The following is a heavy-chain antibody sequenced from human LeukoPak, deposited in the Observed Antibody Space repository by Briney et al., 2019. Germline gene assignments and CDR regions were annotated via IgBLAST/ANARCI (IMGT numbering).Heavy chain of an antibody. Sequence: GGSLRLSCAASGITIRNYGMTWVRQAPGRGLQWVSSINNSGTRTFYEDSVRGRFTISRDDSKNTIYLQMNSLRAEDTAVYYCAKDRNYMVRGVITNDYWGQGTLVTVSS. J-gene: IGHJ4*02. D-gene: IGHD3-10*01. V-gene: IGHV3-23*05. CDR3: AKDRNYMVRGVITNDY. CDR1: GITIRNYG. CDR2: INNSGTRT.